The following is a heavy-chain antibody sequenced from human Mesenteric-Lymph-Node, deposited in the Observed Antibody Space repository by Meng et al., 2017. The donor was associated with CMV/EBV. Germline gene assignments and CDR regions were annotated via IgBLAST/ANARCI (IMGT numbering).Heavy chain of an antibody. Sequence: GESLKISCAASGFTFSSYAMHWVRQAPGKGLEWVAVISYDGSNKYYADSVKGRFTISRDNSKNTLYLQMNSLRAEDTAVYYCARDRGWWFDPWGQGTLVTVSS. CDR1: GFTFSSYA. J-gene: IGHJ5*02. CDR2: ISYDGSNK. V-gene: IGHV3-30-3*01. CDR3: ARDRGWWFDP. D-gene: IGHD3-10*01.